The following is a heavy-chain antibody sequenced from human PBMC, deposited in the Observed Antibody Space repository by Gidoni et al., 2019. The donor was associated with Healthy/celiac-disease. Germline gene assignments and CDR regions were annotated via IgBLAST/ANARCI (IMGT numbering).Heavy chain of an antibody. D-gene: IGHD4-17*01. V-gene: IGHV3-21*01. J-gene: IGHJ2*01. CDR3: ARGGDYGDYVWWYFDL. Sequence: APGKGLEWVSSISSSSSYIYYADSVKVRFTISRDNAKNALYLQMNSLRAEDTAVYYCARGGDYGDYVWWYFDLWGRGTLVTVSS. CDR2: ISSSSSYI.